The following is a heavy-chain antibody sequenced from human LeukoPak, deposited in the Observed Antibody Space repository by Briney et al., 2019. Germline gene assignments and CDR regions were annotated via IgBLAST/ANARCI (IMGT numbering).Heavy chain of an antibody. J-gene: IGHJ4*02. D-gene: IGHD4-17*01. CDR3: ARAPTSGYGDQIDH. CDR1: GGSYIGYF. CDR2: INHSGST. V-gene: IGHV4-34*01. Sequence: ATQSLSGAGRGGSYIGYFWGWIHKPPGKGLEWSGEINHSGSTNYNPSLKSRVTISVDTSKNQFSLKLSSVTAADTAVYYCARAPTSGYGDQIDHWGQGTLVTVSS.